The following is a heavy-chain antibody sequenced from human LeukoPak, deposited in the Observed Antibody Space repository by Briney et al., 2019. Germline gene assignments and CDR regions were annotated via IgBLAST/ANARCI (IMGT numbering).Heavy chain of an antibody. D-gene: IGHD1-26*01. CDR1: GYTFTSYG. Sequence: ASVKVSCKASGYTFTSYGISWVRPAPGKGLEWMGGFDPEDGDAIYAQSFQGRVTMTEDTSTDTPYMELRSLRSEDTAVYYCTTRHSGSWFGAFDIWGQGTMVTVSS. J-gene: IGHJ3*02. V-gene: IGHV1-24*01. CDR2: FDPEDGDA. CDR3: TTRHSGSWFGAFDI.